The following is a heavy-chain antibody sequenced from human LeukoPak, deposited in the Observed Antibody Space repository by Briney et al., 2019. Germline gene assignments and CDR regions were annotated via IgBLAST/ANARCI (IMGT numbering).Heavy chain of an antibody. D-gene: IGHD3-9*01. CDR2: IYYSGST. J-gene: IGHJ4*02. V-gene: IGHV4-59*01. CDR3: ARGVLRYFDWSYFDY. Sequence: SETLSLTCTVSGGSISSYYWSWIRQPPGKGLEWIGYIYYSGSTNYNPSPKSRVTISVDTSKNQLSLKLSSVTAADTAVYYCARGVLRYFDWSYFDYWGQGTLVTVSS. CDR1: GGSISSYY.